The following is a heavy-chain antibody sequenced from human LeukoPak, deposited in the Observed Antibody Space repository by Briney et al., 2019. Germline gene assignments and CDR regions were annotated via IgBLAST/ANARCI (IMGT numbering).Heavy chain of an antibody. CDR3: ARQKIAAAGLDVFDY. CDR1: GGSISSYY. D-gene: IGHD6-13*01. J-gene: IGHJ4*02. V-gene: IGHV4-59*08. Sequence: PSETLSLTCTVSGGSISSYYWSWIRQPPGKGLEWIGYIYYSGSTNYNPSLKSRVTISVDTSKNQFSLKLSSVTAADTAVYYCARQKIAAAGLDVFDYWGQGTLVTVSS. CDR2: IYYSGST.